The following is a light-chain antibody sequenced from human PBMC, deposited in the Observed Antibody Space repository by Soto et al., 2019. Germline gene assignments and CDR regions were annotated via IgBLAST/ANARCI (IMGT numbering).Light chain of an antibody. J-gene: IGKJ3*01. CDR2: GAS. CDR3: QQYNNWPPLIT. CDR1: QRLLSSY. V-gene: IGKV3D-15*01. Sequence: EIVLTQSPTTLSLSPGEGATLSCRASQRLLSSYLVWYQQRPGQAPRLLIYGASTRATGIPARFSGSESGTEFTLTISSLQSEDFAVYYCQQYNNWPPLITFGPGTKVDIK.